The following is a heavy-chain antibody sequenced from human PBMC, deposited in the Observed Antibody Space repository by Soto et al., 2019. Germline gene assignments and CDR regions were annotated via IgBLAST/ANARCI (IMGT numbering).Heavy chain of an antibody. J-gene: IGHJ4*02. D-gene: IGHD6-19*01. CDR1: GFTFSSYD. Sequence: GGSLRLSCAASGFTFSSYDMHWVRQATGKGLEWVSAIGTAGDTYYPGSVKGRFTISRENAKNSLYLQMNSLRAGDTAVYYCARGGHQVAGSGIDYWGQGTLVTVSS. V-gene: IGHV3-13*01. CDR3: ARGGHQVAGSGIDY. CDR2: IGTAGDT.